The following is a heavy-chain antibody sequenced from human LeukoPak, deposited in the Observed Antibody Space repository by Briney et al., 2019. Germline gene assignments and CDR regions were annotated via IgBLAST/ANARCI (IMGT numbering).Heavy chain of an antibody. CDR2: INPSGGST. CDR1: GYTFTSYY. J-gene: IGHJ4*02. Sequence: WASVKVSCKASGYTFTSYYMHWLRQAPGQGLEWMGIINPSGGSTSYAQKFQGRVTMTRDMSTSTVYMELSSLRSEDTAVYYCARNRKLEWLSFDYWGQGTLVTVSS. CDR3: ARNRKLEWLSFDY. V-gene: IGHV1-46*01. D-gene: IGHD3-3*01.